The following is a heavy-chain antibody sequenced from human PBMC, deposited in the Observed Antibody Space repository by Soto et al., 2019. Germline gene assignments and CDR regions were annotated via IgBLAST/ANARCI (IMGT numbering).Heavy chain of an antibody. D-gene: IGHD1-26*01. CDR1: GFTFNSYV. V-gene: IGHV3-23*01. Sequence: GGSLRLSCAASGFTFNSYVMSWVRQAPGKGLEWVSGISGSGSDTYYAAPVKGRFTISRDDSKNTLYLQMNSLKTEDTAVYYCTTDPTIVGALDIWGQGTMVTVSS. CDR3: TTDPTIVGALDI. CDR2: ISGSGSDT. J-gene: IGHJ3*02.